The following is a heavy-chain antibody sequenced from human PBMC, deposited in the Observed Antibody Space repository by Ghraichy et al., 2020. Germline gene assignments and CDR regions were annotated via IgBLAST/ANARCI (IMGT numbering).Heavy chain of an antibody. D-gene: IGHD1-1*01. CDR1: GGSISSSSYY. CDR2: IFYSGRT. J-gene: IGHJ4*02. V-gene: IGHV4-39*01. Sequence: ETLSLTCTVSGGSISSSSYYWGWIRQPPGKGLVWMRSIFYSGRTSYSPSLKSRVSISVDTSTNHFSLNLISLTAADTAVYYCARHYNNYNWPVPPAYWGQGTLVTVSS. CDR3: ARHYNNYNWPVPPAY.